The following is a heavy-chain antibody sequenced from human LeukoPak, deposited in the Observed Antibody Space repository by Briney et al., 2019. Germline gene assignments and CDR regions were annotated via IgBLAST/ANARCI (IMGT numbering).Heavy chain of an antibody. CDR3: AKASGNYYYYYGMDV. D-gene: IGHD1-26*01. J-gene: IGHJ6*02. V-gene: IGHV3-30*18. Sequence: GGSLRLSCAASGFTFSSYGMHWVRQPPGKGLEWVAVISYDGSNNYYADSVKGRFTISRDNAKNSLYLQMNGLRTEDTALYYCAKASGNYYYYYGMDVWGQGTTVTVSS. CDR2: ISYDGSNN. CDR1: GFTFSSYG.